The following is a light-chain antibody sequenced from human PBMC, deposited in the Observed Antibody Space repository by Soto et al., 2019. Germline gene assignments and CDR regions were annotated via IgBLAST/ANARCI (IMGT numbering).Light chain of an antibody. V-gene: IGKV3-20*01. CDR3: QQHDISPIT. Sequence: EIVLTQSPGTRSLSPVDRASLSCRASKNLSRYFLSWYQHKPGQAPRIPISGASRRATGIPDRFSCAGSGTDFTLTISRLEPEDLALYYCQQHDISPITFRKGTRLEIK. J-gene: IGKJ5*01. CDR2: GAS. CDR1: KNLSRYF.